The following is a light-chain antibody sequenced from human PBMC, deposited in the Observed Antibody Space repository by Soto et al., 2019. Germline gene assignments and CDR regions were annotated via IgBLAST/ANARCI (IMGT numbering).Light chain of an antibody. CDR3: QSSDSSLSSSV. CDR2: GNT. V-gene: IGLV1-40*01. J-gene: IGLJ1*01. CDR1: SANIGAGYD. Sequence: QSVLTQPPSWSGAPGQRVTISCTGRSANIGAGYDVHWYQQLPGTAPKLLIYGNTNRPSGVPYRFSGSQSGTSASLAIPGLQPEDEADYYCQSSDSSLSSSVFGTGTKLTVL.